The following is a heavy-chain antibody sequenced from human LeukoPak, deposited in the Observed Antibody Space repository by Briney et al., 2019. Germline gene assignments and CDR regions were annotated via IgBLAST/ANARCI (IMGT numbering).Heavy chain of an antibody. Sequence: GASVKLSFKVSGYTFTDYYMHWVQQAPGKGLEWMGLVDPEDGETIYAEKFQGRVTITADTSTDTAYMELSSLRSEDTAVYYCATDRRYYDSSGYYPFDYWGQGTLVTVSS. CDR2: VDPEDGET. V-gene: IGHV1-69-2*01. D-gene: IGHD3-22*01. CDR3: ATDRRYYDSSGYYPFDY. CDR1: GYTFTDYY. J-gene: IGHJ4*02.